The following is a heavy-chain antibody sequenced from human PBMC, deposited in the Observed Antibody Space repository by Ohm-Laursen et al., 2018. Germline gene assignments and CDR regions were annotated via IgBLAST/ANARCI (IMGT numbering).Heavy chain of an antibody. Sequence: SLRLSCTASGFTVSSNYMSWVRQAPGKGLEWVSVIYTGGSTYYADSVKGRFTISRDNAKNSLYLQMNSLRAEDTALYYCAKDKGPTPGDAFDIWGQGTMVTVSS. D-gene: IGHD4-23*01. CDR1: GFTVSSNY. CDR2: IYTGGST. CDR3: AKDKGPTPGDAFDI. J-gene: IGHJ3*02. V-gene: IGHV3-53*05.